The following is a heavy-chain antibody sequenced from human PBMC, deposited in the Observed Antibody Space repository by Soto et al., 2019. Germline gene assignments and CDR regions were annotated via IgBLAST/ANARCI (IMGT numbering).Heavy chain of an antibody. J-gene: IGHJ4*02. V-gene: IGHV4-59*01. CDR1: GGSLDTYY. D-gene: IGHD1-20*01. Sequence: PSETLSLTCTVSGGSLDTYYWTWIRQPPGKGLEWIGYIYSSGSTNYHPSLKSRVTMALDMSKNQFSLKLTSVTAADTAVYYCARARYNRNYWGQGPLVTVSS. CDR3: ARARYNRNY. CDR2: IYSSGST.